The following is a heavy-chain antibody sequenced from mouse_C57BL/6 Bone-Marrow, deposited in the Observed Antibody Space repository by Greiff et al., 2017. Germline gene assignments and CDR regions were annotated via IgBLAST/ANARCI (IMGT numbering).Heavy chain of an antibody. V-gene: IGHV1-52*01. Sequence: VQLQQPGAELVRPGSSVKLSCKASGYTFTSYWMHWVKQRPIQGLEWIGNIDPSDSETHYNQKFKDKATLTVDKSSSTAYMQLSSLTSEDSAVYYCARWGRDGGAYWGQGTLVTVSA. CDR2: IDPSDSET. CDR1: GYTFTSYW. CDR3: ARWGRDGGAY. D-gene: IGHD3-3*01. J-gene: IGHJ3*01.